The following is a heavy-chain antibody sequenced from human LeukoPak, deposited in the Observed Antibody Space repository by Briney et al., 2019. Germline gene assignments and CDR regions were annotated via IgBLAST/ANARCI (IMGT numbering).Heavy chain of an antibody. CDR1: GGSISSYY. Sequence: SETLSLTCPGSGGSISSYYWSWIRPPPGKGLGGVGYIYYSGSTNYNPSLKSRVTISVDTSKNQFSLKLSSVTAADTAVYYCARHRLRHSQSLIFDYWGQGTLVTVSS. D-gene: IGHD2-21*01. CDR2: IYYSGST. J-gene: IGHJ4*02. V-gene: IGHV4-59*08. CDR3: ARHRLRHSQSLIFDY.